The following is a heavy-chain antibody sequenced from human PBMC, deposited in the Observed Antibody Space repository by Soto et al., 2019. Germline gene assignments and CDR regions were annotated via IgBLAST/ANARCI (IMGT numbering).Heavy chain of an antibody. J-gene: IGHJ4*02. V-gene: IGHV3-53*01. D-gene: IGHD2-8*02. Sequence: GGSLRLSCSASGFTVSNHYMTWVRQAPGKGLEWVSVIYSGGSRYYADSVKGRFAISRDHSKNTLYLQMNSLTAEDTAVYYCTRTLPDFETTGHYIDYWGQGTRVTVSS. CDR3: TRTLPDFETTGHYIDY. CDR1: GFTVSNHY. CDR2: IYSGGSR.